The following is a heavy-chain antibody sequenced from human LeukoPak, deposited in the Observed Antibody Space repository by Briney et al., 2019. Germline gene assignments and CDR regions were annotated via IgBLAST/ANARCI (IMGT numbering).Heavy chain of an antibody. D-gene: IGHD3-10*01. J-gene: IGHJ4*02. CDR3: AKDFDYGSNDY. Sequence: PGRSLRLSCAASGFTFSSYGMHWVRQAPGKGLEWVAVISYDGSNKYYADSVKCRFTISRDNSKNTLYLQMNSLRAEDTAVYYCAKDFDYGSNDYWGQGTLVTVSS. V-gene: IGHV3-30*18. CDR1: GFTFSSYG. CDR2: ISYDGSNK.